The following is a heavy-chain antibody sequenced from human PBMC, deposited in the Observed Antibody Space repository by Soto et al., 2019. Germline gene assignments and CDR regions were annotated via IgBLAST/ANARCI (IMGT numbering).Heavy chain of an antibody. J-gene: IGHJ4*02. V-gene: IGHV4-30-4*01. CDR1: GGSISSGDYY. D-gene: IGHD2-2*01. CDR3: ARERYCSSTSCSYYFDY. CDR2: IYYSGST. Sequence: TSETLSLTCTVSGGSISSGDYYWGWIRQPPGKGLEWIGYIYYSGSTYYNPSLKSRVTISVDTSKNQFSLKLSSVTAADTAVYYCARERYCSSTSCSYYFDYWGQGTLVTVSS.